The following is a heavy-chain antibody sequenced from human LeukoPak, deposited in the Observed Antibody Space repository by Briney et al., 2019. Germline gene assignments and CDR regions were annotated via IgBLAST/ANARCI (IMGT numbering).Heavy chain of an antibody. CDR1: GFTFSDYY. J-gene: IGHJ4*02. CDR2: ISSSGATI. CDR3: AREVVVPGAPYYFDY. Sequence: GGSLRLSCAASGFTFSDYYMSWIRQAPGKGLEWVSYISSSGATIYYADSVKGRFTISRDNAKNSLYLQMNSLRAEDTAAYYCAREVVVPGAPYYFDYWGQGTLVTVSS. V-gene: IGHV3-11*01. D-gene: IGHD2-2*01.